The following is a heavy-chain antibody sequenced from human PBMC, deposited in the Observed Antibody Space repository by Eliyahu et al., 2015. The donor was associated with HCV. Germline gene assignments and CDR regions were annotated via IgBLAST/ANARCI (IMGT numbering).Heavy chain of an antibody. J-gene: IGHJ4*02. D-gene: IGHD1-7*01. V-gene: IGHV1-3*01. CDR2: INVYNGNT. CDR3: ASWAGSTDLGGFYFDY. Sequence: QAPGQRLEWMGWINVYNGNTEYSQKFQGRVTFTRDTSASTAYMELSSLRSEDTAVYSCASWAGSTDLGGFYFDYWGQGTQVTVSS.